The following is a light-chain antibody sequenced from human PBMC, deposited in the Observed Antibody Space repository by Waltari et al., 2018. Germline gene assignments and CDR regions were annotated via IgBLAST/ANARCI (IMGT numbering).Light chain of an antibody. J-gene: IGKJ4*01. Sequence: DIQMTQSPSTLSASVGDRVIITCRASQSVTSRLAWYQQKPGKAPKLLIYRASALESGVSSRFSGSGSGTEFTLTITGLQPDDFATYYCQQYSSYSTFGGGTKVEIK. CDR2: RAS. V-gene: IGKV1-5*03. CDR1: QSVTSR. CDR3: QQYSSYST.